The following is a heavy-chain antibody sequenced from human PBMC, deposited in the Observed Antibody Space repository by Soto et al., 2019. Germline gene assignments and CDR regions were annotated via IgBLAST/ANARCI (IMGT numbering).Heavy chain of an antibody. D-gene: IGHD2-8*01. J-gene: IGHJ1*01. CDR2: ISGSGDKT. Sequence: EVQLLQSGGGLAQPGTSLRLSCAGSGFTFKYYAMTWVLQAPGKGLAWVSTISGSGDKTEYADSVKGRFRVSRDNSKDTLYLQMDRLRADDTALYYWARESKWYGGQYFQDWGQGTLVTVSS. CDR1: GFTFKYYA. CDR3: ARESKWYGGQYFQD. V-gene: IGHV3-23*01.